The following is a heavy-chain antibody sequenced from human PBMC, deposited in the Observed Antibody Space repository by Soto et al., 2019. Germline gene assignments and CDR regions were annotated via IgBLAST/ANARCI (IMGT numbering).Heavy chain of an antibody. D-gene: IGHD5-12*01. V-gene: IGHV4-61*08. J-gene: IGHJ6*02. CDR3: ARINRLAPVATYYYRSLDV. CDR1: GASVSNAGHY. CDR2: IHYTGST. Sequence: QVQLQESGPGLVKPSETLSLTCTVSGASVSNAGHYWSWIRQPPGKGLEYICYIHYTGSTKYTPSLVSRVTTSLDIYQHQLSRKVNSVSAADTAVYYCARINRLAPVATYYYRSLDVWGPGTTVTVSS.